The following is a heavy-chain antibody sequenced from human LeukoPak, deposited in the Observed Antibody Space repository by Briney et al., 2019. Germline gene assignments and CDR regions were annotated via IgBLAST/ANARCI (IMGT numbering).Heavy chain of an antibody. CDR2: IYYSGST. V-gene: IGHV4-59*08. Sequence: PSETLSLTCTVSGGSIRNYYWSWIRQPPGKGLEWIGYIYYSGSTNYNPPLKSRVTISVDTSKNQFSLKLSSVTAADTAVYYCARGDGYNPPFYYYYYMDVWGKGTTVTVSS. CDR3: ARGDGYNPPFYYYYYMDV. J-gene: IGHJ6*03. D-gene: IGHD5-24*01. CDR1: GGSIRNYY.